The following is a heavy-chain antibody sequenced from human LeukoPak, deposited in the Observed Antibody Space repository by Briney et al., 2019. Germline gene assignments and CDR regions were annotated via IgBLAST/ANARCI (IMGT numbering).Heavy chain of an antibody. J-gene: IGHJ5*02. Sequence: SETLSLTCTVSGGSISSSSYYWGWIRQPPGKGLEWIGSIYYSGSTYYNPSLKSRVTISVDTSKNQFSLKLSSVTAADTAVYYCARHYCYDSTPDPWGQGTLVTVSS. D-gene: IGHD3-22*01. V-gene: IGHV4-39*01. CDR2: IYYSGST. CDR3: ARHYCYDSTPDP. CDR1: GGSISSSSYY.